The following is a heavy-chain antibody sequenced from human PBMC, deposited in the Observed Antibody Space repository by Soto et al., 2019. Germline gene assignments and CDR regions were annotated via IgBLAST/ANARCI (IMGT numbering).Heavy chain of an antibody. CDR3: AKDNDRGVINYFDY. CDR1: GFTFSSYA. CDR2: ISGSGGST. D-gene: IGHD3-10*02. V-gene: IGHV3-23*01. Sequence: GGSLRLSCAASGFTFSSYAMSWDRQAPGKGLEWVSAISGSGGSTYYADSVKGRFTISRDNSKNTLYLQMNSLRAEDTAVYYCAKDNDRGVINYFDYWGQGTLVTVSS. J-gene: IGHJ4*02.